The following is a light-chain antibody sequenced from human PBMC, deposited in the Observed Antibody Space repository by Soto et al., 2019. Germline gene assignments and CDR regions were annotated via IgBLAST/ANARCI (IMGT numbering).Light chain of an antibody. CDR3: SARDDILSGVV. CDR1: SSNIGSNH. J-gene: IGLJ2*01. CDR2: RSD. V-gene: IGLV1-47*01. Sequence: QSVLTQPPSASGTPEQRVTISCSGSSSNIGSNHVYWYQQFPGMAPKLLMYRSDQRPTGVPDRFSGSKSGTSASLAISGLRSDDEADYYCSARDDILSGVVFGGGTKVTVL.